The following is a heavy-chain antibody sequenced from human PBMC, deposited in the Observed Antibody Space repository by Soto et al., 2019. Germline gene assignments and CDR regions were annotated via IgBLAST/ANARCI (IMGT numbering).Heavy chain of an antibody. V-gene: IGHV4-31*03. CDR3: ARATGTLRSRNCDY. CDR1: GGSIRTVGHY. CDR2: MYHTGST. Sequence: ASETLSLTCSVSGGSIRTVGHYWTWIRQPPGKGLEWSGSMYHTGSTYYSKYLRSRLTMSVDTSKSQFSLRLSSVTAADTAVYYCARATGTLRSRNCDYWGQGSLVTVSS. D-gene: IGHD1-1*01. J-gene: IGHJ4*02.